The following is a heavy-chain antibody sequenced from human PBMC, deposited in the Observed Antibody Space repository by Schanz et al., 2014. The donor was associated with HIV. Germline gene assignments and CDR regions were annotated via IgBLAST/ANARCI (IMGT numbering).Heavy chain of an antibody. CDR2: ISAYNGNT. J-gene: IGHJ6*02. CDR1: GYTFTSYG. V-gene: IGHV1-18*01. CDR3: ARDRRALGVSYYYYGLDV. Sequence: QVQLVQSGAEVKKPGASVKVSCKASGYTFTSYGISWVRQAPGQGLEWMGWISAYNGNTNYAQNVQGRVTVTTDTTTSTAYMELRSLRSDDTAVYYCARDRRALGVSYYYYGLDVWGQGTTVTVSS. D-gene: IGHD3-10*01.